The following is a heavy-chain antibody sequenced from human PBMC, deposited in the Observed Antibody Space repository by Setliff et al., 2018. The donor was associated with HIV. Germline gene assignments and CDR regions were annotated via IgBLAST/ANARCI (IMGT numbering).Heavy chain of an antibody. V-gene: IGHV4-39*07. Sequence: SETLSLTCTVSGASISSSDYYWGWIRQPPGKGLEWIGSMYYSGSTDYNPSLKSRVTISVDTSKNQFSLKLNSVTAADTAVYYCARNVGGLRSAVNWFDPWGQGTLVTVSS. D-gene: IGHD4-17*01. CDR2: MYYSGST. CDR3: ARNVGGLRSAVNWFDP. J-gene: IGHJ5*02. CDR1: GASISSSDYY.